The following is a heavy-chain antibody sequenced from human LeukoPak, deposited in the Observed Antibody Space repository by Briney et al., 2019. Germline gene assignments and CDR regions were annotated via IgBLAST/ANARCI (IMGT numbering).Heavy chain of an antibody. V-gene: IGHV1-69*06. CDR3: ARGGPYDFWSGYRDYYYYVMDV. J-gene: IGHJ6*04. D-gene: IGHD3-3*01. CDR2: IIPIFGTA. Sequence: SVKVSCKASGGTFSSYAISWVRQAPGQGLEWMGGIIPIFGTANYAQKFQGRVTITADKSTSTAYMELRSLRSEDTAVYYCARGGPYDFWSGYRDYYYYVMDVWAKGTAVTVSS. CDR1: GGTFSSYA.